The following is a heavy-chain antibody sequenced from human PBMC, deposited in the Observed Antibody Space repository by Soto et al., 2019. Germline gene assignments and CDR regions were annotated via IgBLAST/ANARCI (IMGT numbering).Heavy chain of an antibody. CDR3: AKDRYCSSSTCHQAFDY. CDR2: IRGSGGST. CDR1: GFPFTSYA. V-gene: IGHV3-23*01. D-gene: IGHD2-2*01. Sequence: GESLKISCAASGFPFTSYAMSWVRQAPGKGLEWVSLIRGSGGSTKYADSVKGRFAISRDSSKNTLYLQMNSLRAEDTAIYYCAKDRYCSSSTCHQAFDYWGQGTLVTVSS. J-gene: IGHJ4*02.